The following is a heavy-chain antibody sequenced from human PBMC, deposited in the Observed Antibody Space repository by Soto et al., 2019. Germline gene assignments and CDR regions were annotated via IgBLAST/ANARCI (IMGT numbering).Heavy chain of an antibody. V-gene: IGHV3-23*01. CDR3: AKERGRNPGDAFGY. J-gene: IGHJ3*01. D-gene: IGHD3-16*02. Sequence: PGGSLRLSCAASGFTFSSYAMSWVRQAPGKGLEWVSDISAAGGTTYYTDSVRGRFTISRDNPKNSLHLQMSSLKAEDTAVDYCAKERGRNPGDAFGYWGQGKMVTVSS. CDR2: ISAAGGTT. CDR1: GFTFSSYA.